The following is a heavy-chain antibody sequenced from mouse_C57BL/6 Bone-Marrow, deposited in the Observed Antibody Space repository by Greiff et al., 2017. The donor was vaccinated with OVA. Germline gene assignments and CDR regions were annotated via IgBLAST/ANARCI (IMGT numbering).Heavy chain of an antibody. Sequence: QVQLQQPGAELVMPGASVKLSCKASGYTFTSYWMHWVKQRPGQGLEWTGEIDPSDSYTNYNQKFKGKSTLTVDKSSSTAYMQLSSLTSEDSAVYYCARDYSQDWFAYWGQGTLVTVSA. CDR3: ARDYSQDWFAY. J-gene: IGHJ3*01. CDR1: GYTFTSYW. CDR2: IDPSDSYT. D-gene: IGHD2-12*01. V-gene: IGHV1-69*01.